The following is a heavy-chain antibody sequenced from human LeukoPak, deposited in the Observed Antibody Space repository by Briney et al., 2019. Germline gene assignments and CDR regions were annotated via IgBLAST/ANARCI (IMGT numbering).Heavy chain of an antibody. Sequence: PGGSLRLSCSASGFTFSSHAMHWVRQAPGKGLEYVSAISSNGGSTYYADSVKGRFTISRDNSKNTLYLQMSSLRAEDTAVYYCVKAAFWFGELLWDYFDYWGQGTLVTVSS. D-gene: IGHD3-10*01. CDR3: VKAAFWFGELLWDYFDY. V-gene: IGHV3-64D*06. CDR2: ISSNGGST. CDR1: GFTFSSHA. J-gene: IGHJ4*02.